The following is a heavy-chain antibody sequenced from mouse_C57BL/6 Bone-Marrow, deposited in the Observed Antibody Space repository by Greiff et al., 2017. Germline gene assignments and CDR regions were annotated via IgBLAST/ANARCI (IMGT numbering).Heavy chain of an antibody. J-gene: IGHJ1*03. CDR3: ARARLRYWYFDV. CDR2: ISDGGSYT. Sequence: EVKLMESGGGLVKPGGSLKLSCAASGFTFSSYSMSWVRQTPEKRLEWVATISDGGSYTYYPDTVKGRFTISRDNAKNNLYLQMSNLKSEDTAMYYCARARLRYWYFDVWGTGTTVTVSS. D-gene: IGHD2-4*01. CDR1: GFTFSSYS. V-gene: IGHV5-4*03.